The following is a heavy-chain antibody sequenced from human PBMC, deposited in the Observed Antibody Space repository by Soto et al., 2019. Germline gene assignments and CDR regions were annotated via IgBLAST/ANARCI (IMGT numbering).Heavy chain of an antibody. CDR3: ARMTLAPPYYYYYYMDV. CDR2: IYYSGST. J-gene: IGHJ6*03. V-gene: IGHV4-39*01. D-gene: IGHD2-21*02. CDR1: GGSISSSSYY. Sequence: LSLTCTVSGGSISSSSYYWGWIRQPPGKGLEWIGSIYYSGSTYYNPSLKSRVTISVDTSKNQFSLKLSSVTAADTAVYYCARMTLAPPYYYYYYMDVWGKGTTVTVSS.